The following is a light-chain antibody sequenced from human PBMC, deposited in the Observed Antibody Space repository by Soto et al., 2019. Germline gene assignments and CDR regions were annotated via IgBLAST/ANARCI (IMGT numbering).Light chain of an antibody. J-gene: IGKJ4*01. CDR2: DAS. Sequence: EIVLTQSPGTLSLSPGERATLSCRASQRLTSNYLAWYQNKPGQAPRLIIYDASSRATGVPDRFSGSGSVTDFTRTINSLEPEDFSLYYCKKYGSSFGGGTKVEIK. CDR1: QRLTSNY. CDR3: KKYGSS. V-gene: IGKV3-20*01.